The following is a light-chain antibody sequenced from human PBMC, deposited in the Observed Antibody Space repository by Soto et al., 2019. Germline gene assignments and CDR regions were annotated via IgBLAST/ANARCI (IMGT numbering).Light chain of an antibody. CDR3: GTWDSSAGV. CDR1: SSNIGNNY. V-gene: IGLV1-51*01. J-gene: IGLJ1*01. CDR2: DNN. Sequence: QAVVTQPPSVSAAPGQKVTISCSGSSSNIGNNYVSWYQQLPGTAPKLLIYDNNKRPSGIPDRFSGSKSGTSATLGITGLQTGDEADYYCGTWDSSAGVFGTGTKLTVL.